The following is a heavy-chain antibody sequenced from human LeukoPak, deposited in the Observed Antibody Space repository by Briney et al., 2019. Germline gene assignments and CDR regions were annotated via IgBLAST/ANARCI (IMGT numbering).Heavy chain of an antibody. Sequence: TASQTLSLTCTVSGGSISSGGYYWSWIRQPAGKGLEWIGRIYTSGSTNYNPSLKSRVTISVDTSKNQFSLKLSSVTAADTAVYYCARISYGSGSYGPEHTDYWGQGTLVTVSS. CDR2: IYTSGST. CDR1: GGSISSGGYY. V-gene: IGHV4-61*02. D-gene: IGHD3-10*01. J-gene: IGHJ4*02. CDR3: ARISYGSGSYGPEHTDY.